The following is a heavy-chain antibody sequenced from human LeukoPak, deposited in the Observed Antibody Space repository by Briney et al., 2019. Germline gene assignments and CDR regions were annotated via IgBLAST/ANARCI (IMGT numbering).Heavy chain of an antibody. D-gene: IGHD6-13*01. J-gene: IGHJ5*02. Sequence: SETLSLTCTVSGGSISSYYWSWIRQPPGKGLEWIGCIYYSGSTNYNPSLKSRVTISVDTSKNQFSLKLSSVTAADTAVYYCARVRAAAASLNFDPWGQGTLVTVSS. CDR1: GGSISSYY. CDR2: IYYSGST. V-gene: IGHV4-59*01. CDR3: ARVRAAAASLNFDP.